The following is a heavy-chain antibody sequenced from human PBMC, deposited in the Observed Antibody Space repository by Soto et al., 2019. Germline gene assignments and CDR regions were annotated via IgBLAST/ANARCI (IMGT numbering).Heavy chain of an antibody. J-gene: IGHJ3*02. CDR3: ARGLAALPVFAFDI. Sequence: QSTLKESGPTLVKPTQTLTLTCSFSGFSLSTSGVGVGWIRQPPGKALEWLAHIYWSGDEHYRPSLKSRLSITKDTAKNQVVLTMTNMYPVDTATYYCARGLAALPVFAFDIWGQGTMVTVSS. D-gene: IGHD6-6*01. CDR2: IYWSGDE. CDR1: GFSLSTSGVG. V-gene: IGHV2-5*01.